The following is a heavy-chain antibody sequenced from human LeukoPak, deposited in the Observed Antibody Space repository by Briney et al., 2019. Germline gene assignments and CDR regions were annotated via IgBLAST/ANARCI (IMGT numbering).Heavy chain of an antibody. CDR3: ARETTVIREWYFDL. Sequence: GGSLRLSCAASGLTLSNYWMHWVRQAPGKGLVWVSRMNYDGSSTTYAVSVKGRFTISRDNAKSTLYLHMNSLRAEDTAVYYCARETTVIREWYFDLWGRGTLVTVAS. D-gene: IGHD4-17*01. J-gene: IGHJ2*01. CDR1: GLTLSNYW. V-gene: IGHV3-74*03. CDR2: MNYDGSST.